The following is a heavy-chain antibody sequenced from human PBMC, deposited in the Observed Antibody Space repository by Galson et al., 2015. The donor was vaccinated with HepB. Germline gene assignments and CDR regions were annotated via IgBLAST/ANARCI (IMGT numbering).Heavy chain of an antibody. Sequence: SLRLSCAASGFTFSNFWMNWVRQAPGKGPEWVSRINIDGSSTTYGDSVRGRFTISRDNAKNTLYLQMNSLRAEDTALYYCARGHSGLRVWGQGTMVTVSS. V-gene: IGHV3-74*01. CDR2: INIDGSST. CDR3: ARGHSGLRV. J-gene: IGHJ3*01. D-gene: IGHD5-12*01. CDR1: GFTFSNFW.